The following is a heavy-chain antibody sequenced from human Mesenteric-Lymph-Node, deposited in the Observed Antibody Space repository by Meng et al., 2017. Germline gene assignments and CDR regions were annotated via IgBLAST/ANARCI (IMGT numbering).Heavy chain of an antibody. CDR3: ARLITARPTHYYYYGMDV. Sequence: ASVKVSCKATGYTFTSYGISWVRQAPGQGLEWMGWISAYNGNTNYAQKLQGRVTMTTDTSTSTACMVLRSLRSDDTAVYYCARLITARPTHYYYYGMDVWGQGTTVTVSS. CDR1: GYTFTSYG. J-gene: IGHJ6*02. V-gene: IGHV1-18*01. CDR2: ISAYNGNT. D-gene: IGHD6-6*01.